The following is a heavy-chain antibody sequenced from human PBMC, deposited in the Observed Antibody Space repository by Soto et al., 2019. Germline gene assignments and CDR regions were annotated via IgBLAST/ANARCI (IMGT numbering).Heavy chain of an antibody. D-gene: IGHD2-2*01. CDR3: SRFYCSGNSCSFGGAFDV. J-gene: IGHJ3*01. V-gene: IGHV4-31*03. Sequence: SETLSLTCTVSGGTISSGGVFWTWMRQHRGEGLEWIGYIYYSGSTYYNPALNRRGTISLDTSNKQFSLKLSTVTAADRTVYYFSRFYCSGNSCSFGGAFDVWGQGTMVTVSS. CDR1: GGTISSGGVF. CDR2: IYYSGST.